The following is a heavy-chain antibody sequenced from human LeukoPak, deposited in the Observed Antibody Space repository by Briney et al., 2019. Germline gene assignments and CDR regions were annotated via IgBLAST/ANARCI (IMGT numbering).Heavy chain of an antibody. Sequence: KSSETLSLTCAVYGGSFSGYYWSWIRQPPGKGLEWIGEINHSGSTNYNPSLKSRVTISVDTSKNQFSLKLSSVTAADTAVYYCARLKVIGVAGTYAFDIWGQGTMVTVSS. J-gene: IGHJ3*02. CDR1: GGSFSGYY. V-gene: IGHV4-34*01. CDR3: ARLKVIGVAGTYAFDI. D-gene: IGHD6-19*01. CDR2: INHSGST.